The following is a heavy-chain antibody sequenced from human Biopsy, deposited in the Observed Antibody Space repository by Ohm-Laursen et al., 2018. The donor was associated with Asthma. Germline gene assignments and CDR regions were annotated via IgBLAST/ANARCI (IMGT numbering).Heavy chain of an antibody. CDR1: GFTFSYYG. CDR2: IWYDGTNK. D-gene: IGHD1-26*01. CDR3: AKVQGEYYYYYDVDV. Sequence: SLRLSCPASGFTFSYYGMHWVRQAPGKGLEWVAVIWYDGTNKYYGDSVKGRFTISRDNSKNTLYLQMNTLSAEDTAVYYCAKVQGEYYYYYDVDVWGQGTTVTVSS. J-gene: IGHJ6*02. V-gene: IGHV3-33*06.